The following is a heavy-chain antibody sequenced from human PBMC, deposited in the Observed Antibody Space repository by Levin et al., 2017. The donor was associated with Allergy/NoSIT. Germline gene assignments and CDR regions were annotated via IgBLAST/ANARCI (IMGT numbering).Heavy chain of an antibody. V-gene: IGHV3-21*01. CDR1: GFTFSSYS. J-gene: IGHJ4*02. CDR2: ISSSSSYI. CDR3: AREDGTESVVPAAIDY. Sequence: GGSLRLSCAASGFTFSSYSMNWVRQAPGKGLEWVSSISSSSSYIYYADSVKGRFTISRDNAKNSLYLQMNSLRAEDTAVYYCAREDGTESVVPAAIDYWGQGTLVTVSS. D-gene: IGHD2-2*01.